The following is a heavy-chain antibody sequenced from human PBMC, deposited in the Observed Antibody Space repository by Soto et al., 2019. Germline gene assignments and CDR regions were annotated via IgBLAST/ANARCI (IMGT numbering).Heavy chain of an antibody. Sequence: ASETLSPPCTVFGGSIRSFFWSWIRAPPGKGLEWIGYIYSSGSTNYNPSLKSRITISVDTSKNQFSLKLSSVTAADTAVYYCARGGSSWLEYFQHWGQGTLVTVSS. V-gene: IGHV4-59*01. CDR3: ARGGSSWLEYFQH. J-gene: IGHJ1*01. CDR2: IYSSGST. D-gene: IGHD6-13*01. CDR1: GGSIRSFF.